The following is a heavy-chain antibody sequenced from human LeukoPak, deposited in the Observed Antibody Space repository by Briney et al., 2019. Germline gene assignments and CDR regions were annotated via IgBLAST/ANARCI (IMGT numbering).Heavy chain of an antibody. D-gene: IGHD6-6*01. CDR1: GYTLTELS. J-gene: IGHJ4*02. Sequence: ASVKVSCKVSGYTLTELSMHWVRQAPGKGLEWIGGFDPEDGETIYAQKFQGRVTMTEDTSTDTAYMELSSLRSEDTAVYYCATRIAARRGYFDYWGQGTLVTVSS. V-gene: IGHV1-24*01. CDR3: ATRIAARRGYFDY. CDR2: FDPEDGET.